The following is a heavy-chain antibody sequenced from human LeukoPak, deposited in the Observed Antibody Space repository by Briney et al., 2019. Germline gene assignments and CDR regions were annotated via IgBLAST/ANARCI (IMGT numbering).Heavy chain of an antibody. V-gene: IGHV4-61*02. CDR1: GGSISSGSYY. J-gene: IGHJ5*02. D-gene: IGHD3-9*01. CDR3: AGYTMGYDILP. CDR2: IYTSGST. Sequence: SETLSLTCTVSGGSISSGSYYWSWIRQPAGKGLEWIGRIYTSGSTNYNPSLKSRVTISVDTSKNQFSLKLSSVTAADTAVYYCAGYTMGYDILPCGQGTLVTVSA.